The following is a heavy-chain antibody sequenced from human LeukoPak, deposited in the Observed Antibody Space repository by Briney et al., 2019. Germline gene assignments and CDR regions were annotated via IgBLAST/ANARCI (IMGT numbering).Heavy chain of an antibody. CDR3: ARDSRTPRTGDYYFDY. CDR2: IYYSGST. V-gene: IGHV4-30-4*08. Sequence: PQTLSLTCTVSGGSISSGDYYWSWIRQPPGKGLEWIGYIYYSGSTYYNPSLKSRVTISVDTSENQFSLKLSSVTAADTAVYYCARDSRTPRTGDYYFDYWGQGTLVTVSS. D-gene: IGHD7-27*01. CDR1: GGSISSGDYY. J-gene: IGHJ4*02.